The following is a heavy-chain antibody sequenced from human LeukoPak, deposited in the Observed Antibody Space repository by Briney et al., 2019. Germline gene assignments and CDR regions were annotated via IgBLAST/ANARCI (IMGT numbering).Heavy chain of an antibody. CDR1: GGSISSGSYY. CDR2: IYTSGST. D-gene: IGHD6-19*01. J-gene: IGHJ4*02. CDR3: ATETHSSEGY. V-gene: IGHV4-61*02. Sequence: PSQTLSLTCTVSGGSISSGSYYWSWIRQPAGKGLEWIGRIYTSGSTNYNPSLKSRVTISVDTSKNQFSLKLSSVTAADTAVYYCATETHSSEGYWGQGTLVTVSS.